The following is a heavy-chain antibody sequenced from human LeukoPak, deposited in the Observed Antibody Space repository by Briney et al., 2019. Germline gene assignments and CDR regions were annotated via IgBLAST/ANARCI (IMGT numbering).Heavy chain of an antibody. CDR2: ISSDGSNT. J-gene: IGHJ4*02. V-gene: IGHV3-74*01. CDR1: GFTFKTYW. CDR3: ARDWGGSGPTSHDY. D-gene: IGHD3-16*01. Sequence: VGSLRLSCAASGFTFKTYWMHWVRQAPGRGPVWVSRISSDGSNTRYADSVKGRFTVSRDNAKNTLYLQMNSLRAEDTAVYYCARDWGGSGPTSHDYWGQGTLVTVSS.